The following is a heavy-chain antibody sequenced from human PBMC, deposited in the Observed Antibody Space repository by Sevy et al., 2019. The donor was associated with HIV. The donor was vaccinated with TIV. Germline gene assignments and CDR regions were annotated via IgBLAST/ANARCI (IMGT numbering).Heavy chain of an antibody. V-gene: IGHV3-73*01. D-gene: IGHD6-13*01. J-gene: IGHJ3*02. Sequence: GGSLRLSCAASGFTFSGSAMHWVRQASGKGLEWVGRIRSKANSYATAYVASVKGRFTISRDDSKNTAYLQMNSLKTEDTAVYYCTRIAASGAFDIWGQGTMVTVSS. CDR3: TRIAASGAFDI. CDR1: GFTFSGSA. CDR2: IRSKANSYAT.